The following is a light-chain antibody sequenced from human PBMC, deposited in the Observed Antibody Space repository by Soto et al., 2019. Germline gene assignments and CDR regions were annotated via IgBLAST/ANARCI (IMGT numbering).Light chain of an antibody. J-gene: IGKJ5*01. CDR1: QSVSTY. Sequence: EIVLTQSPVTLSLSPGERATLSCRASQSVSTYLAWYQVRPGQAPRLLIYEASSRASGVPARFSGSGSGTDFTLTISSLEPEDFALYYCQQRNSWPPITFGQGTRLENK. V-gene: IGKV3-11*01. CDR2: EAS. CDR3: QQRNSWPPIT.